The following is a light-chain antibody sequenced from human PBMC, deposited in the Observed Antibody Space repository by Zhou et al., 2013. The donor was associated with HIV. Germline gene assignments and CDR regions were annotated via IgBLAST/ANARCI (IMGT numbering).Light chain of an antibody. Sequence: EVVMTQSPATLSVSPGERATLSCRASQFVSDAYLAWYQQKPGQAPRLLIYGASSRATGIPDRFSGRGSGTDFTLTISRLEPEDFAVYYCQEYATLAGTFGPGTKVDIQ. CDR3: QEYATLAGT. CDR1: QFVSDAY. V-gene: IGKV3-20*01. CDR2: GAS. J-gene: IGKJ3*01.